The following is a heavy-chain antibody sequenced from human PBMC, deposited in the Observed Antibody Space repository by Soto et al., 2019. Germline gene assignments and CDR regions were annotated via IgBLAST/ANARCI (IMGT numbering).Heavy chain of an antibody. V-gene: IGHV3-74*01. J-gene: IGHJ6*02. D-gene: IGHD3-22*01. CDR3: TRDFYTMIAGGYQYFGMDV. Sequence: GGSLRLSCAASGFTFSSYWMHWVRQAPGKGLMWVSRITPDGSSTSYADSVKGRFTISRDNAKSTLFLQLNSLRAEDTAVYFCTRDFYTMIAGGYQYFGMDVWGHGTTVTVSS. CDR1: GFTFSSYW. CDR2: ITPDGSST.